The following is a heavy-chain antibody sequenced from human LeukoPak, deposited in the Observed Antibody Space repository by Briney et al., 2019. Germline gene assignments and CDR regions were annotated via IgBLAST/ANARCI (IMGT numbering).Heavy chain of an antibody. D-gene: IGHD5-24*01. CDR1: GYTFTIYY. V-gene: IGHV1-46*01. Sequence: ASAKVSCKASGYTFTIYYMHWVRQAPGQGREGMGIINPSGGSTSYAQKFQGRVTMTRDTSTSTVYMELSSPRSEDTAVYYCAREGQMATIQSHYYGMDVWGQGTTVTVSS. J-gene: IGHJ6*02. CDR2: INPSGGST. CDR3: AREGQMATIQSHYYGMDV.